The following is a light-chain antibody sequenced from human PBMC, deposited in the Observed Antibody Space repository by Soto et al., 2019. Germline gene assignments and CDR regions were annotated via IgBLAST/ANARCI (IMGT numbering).Light chain of an antibody. CDR1: SSDIGGYDY. CDR2: EVS. Sequence: QSALTQPPSASGSPGQSVTISCTGTSSDIGGYDYVSWYQQHPGKAPKLIIYEVSKRPSGVPDRFSGSKSGNTASLTISGLQAEDEADYYCSSYARNRDVVFGGGTKLTVL. CDR3: SSYARNRDVV. J-gene: IGLJ2*01. V-gene: IGLV2-8*01.